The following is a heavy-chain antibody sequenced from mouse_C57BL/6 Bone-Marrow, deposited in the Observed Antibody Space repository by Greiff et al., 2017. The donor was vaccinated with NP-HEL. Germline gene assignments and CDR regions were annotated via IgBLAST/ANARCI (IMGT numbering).Heavy chain of an antibody. CDR2: ISSGGSYT. CDR3: ARRAYYYGSSYVFDY. Sequence: EVKLEESGGDLVKPGGSLKLSCAASGFTFSSYGMSWVRQTPDKRLEWVATISSGGSYTYYPDSVKGRFTISRDNAKNTLYLQMSSLKSEDTAMYYCARRAYYYGSSYVFDYWGQGTTLTVSS. V-gene: IGHV5-6*02. D-gene: IGHD1-1*01. CDR1: GFTFSSYG. J-gene: IGHJ2*01.